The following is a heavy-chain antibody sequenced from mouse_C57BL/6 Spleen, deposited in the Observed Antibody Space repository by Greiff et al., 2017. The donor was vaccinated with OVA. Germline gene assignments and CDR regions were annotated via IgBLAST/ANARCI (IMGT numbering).Heavy chain of an antibody. CDR3: ARSSPGAMDY. J-gene: IGHJ4*01. CDR1: GYTFTSYW. D-gene: IGHD1-1*01. V-gene: IGHV1-64*01. Sequence: QVQLQPGAELVKPGASVKLSCKASGYTFTSYWMHWVKQRPGQGLEWIGMIHPNSGSTNYNEKFKSKATLTVDKSSSTAYMQLSSLTSEDSAVYYCARSSPGAMDYWGQGTSVTVSS. CDR2: IHPNSGST.